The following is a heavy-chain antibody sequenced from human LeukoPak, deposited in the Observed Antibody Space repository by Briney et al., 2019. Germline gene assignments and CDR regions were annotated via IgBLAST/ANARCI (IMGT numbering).Heavy chain of an antibody. Sequence: GGSLRLSCAASGLTFSSHWMYWVRQAPGKGLVWVSRITNDGSSTTYADSVKGRFTISRDNSKNSLSLQMNSLTAEDTAIYYCAIATTGRGAFGSWGQGTLVSVSS. CDR3: AIATTGRGAFGS. J-gene: IGHJ4*02. CDR1: GLTFSSHW. D-gene: IGHD1-1*01. V-gene: IGHV3-74*01. CDR2: ITNDGSST.